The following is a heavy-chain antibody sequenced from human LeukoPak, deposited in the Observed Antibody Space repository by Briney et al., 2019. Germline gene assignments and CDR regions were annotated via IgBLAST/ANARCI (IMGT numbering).Heavy chain of an antibody. D-gene: IGHD6-6*01. Sequence: GRSLRLSCAASGFTFSTFGMHWVRQSPGKGLEWLVLIWFDGRDQDYADSVKGRFTISRDNSKNTLYLQMNSLRAEDTAVYYCASLRSSSSQDYWGQGTLVTVSS. J-gene: IGHJ4*02. CDR2: IWFDGRDQ. CDR1: GFTFSTFG. V-gene: IGHV3-33*01. CDR3: ASLRSSSSQDY.